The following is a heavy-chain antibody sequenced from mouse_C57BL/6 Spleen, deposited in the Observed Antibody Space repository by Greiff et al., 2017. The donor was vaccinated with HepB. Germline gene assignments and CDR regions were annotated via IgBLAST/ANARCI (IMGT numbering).Heavy chain of an antibody. CDR1: GYTFTSYN. J-gene: IGHJ1*03. CDR2: IYPGNGDT. CDR3: ARRDDYDGYWYFDV. V-gene: IGHV1-12*01. Sequence: QVQLQQSGAELVRPGASVKMSCKASGYTFTSYNMHWVKQTPRQGLEWIGAIYPGNGDTSYNQKFKGKATLTVDKSSSTAYMQLSSLTSEDSAVYCCARRDDYDGYWYFDVWGTGTTVTVSS. D-gene: IGHD2-4*01.